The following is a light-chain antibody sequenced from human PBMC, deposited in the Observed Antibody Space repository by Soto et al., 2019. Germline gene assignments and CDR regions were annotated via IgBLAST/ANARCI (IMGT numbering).Light chain of an antibody. CDR3: QQYGSSPLT. V-gene: IGKV3-20*01. Sequence: EIVLTQSPGTLSLSPVERATLSCRASQSVSSSYLAWYQQKPGQAPRLLIYGASSRATGIPDRFSGSGSGTGFTLTISRLEPEDFAVYYCQQYGSSPLTFGGGTKVEIK. CDR1: QSVSSSY. J-gene: IGKJ4*01. CDR2: GAS.